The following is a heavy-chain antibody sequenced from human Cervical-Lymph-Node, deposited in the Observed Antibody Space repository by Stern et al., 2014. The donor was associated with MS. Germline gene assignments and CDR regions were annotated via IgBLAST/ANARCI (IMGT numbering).Heavy chain of an antibody. V-gene: IGHV1-2*02. CDR3: ATEVLRSLTCRYAFDV. CDR1: GYTVTPYY. J-gene: IGHJ3*01. Sequence: QVQLVQYGAEVRKPGASVKVSCKPSGYTVTPYYVHWVRQAPGQGLEWMGWINPNSGVTNYAQKFQGRVTMTRDASISTAYMELSSLTSDDTAVYYCATEVLRSLTCRYAFDVWGQGTMVTVSS. CDR2: INPNSGVT. D-gene: IGHD2-15*01.